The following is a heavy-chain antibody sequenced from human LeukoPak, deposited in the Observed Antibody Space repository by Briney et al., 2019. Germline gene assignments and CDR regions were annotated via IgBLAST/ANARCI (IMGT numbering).Heavy chain of an antibody. D-gene: IGHD3-3*02. CDR2: MYYTGVS. CDR3: TTIKRGGIFGYFDF. CDR1: GGSISSYH. V-gene: IGHV4-59*01. J-gene: IGHJ4*02. Sequence: SETLSLTCTFSGGSISSYHRNWIRQTPGKGLEWIGYMYYTGVSNYNPSLKSRVAISVDSSKNQFSLKVTSVTAADTAIYYCTTIKRGGIFGYFDFWGQGALVTVSS.